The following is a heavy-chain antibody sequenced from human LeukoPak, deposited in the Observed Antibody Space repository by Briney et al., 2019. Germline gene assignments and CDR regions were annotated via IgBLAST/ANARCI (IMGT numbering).Heavy chain of an antibody. V-gene: IGHV3-30*02. CDR3: AKGYYDFWSGYLPFDY. CDR2: IRYDGSNK. Sequence: PGGSLRLSCVASGFTFSSYGMHWVRQAPGKGLEWVAFIRYDGSNKYYADSVKGLFTISRDNSKNTLYLQMNSLRAEDTAVYYCAKGYYDFWSGYLPFDYWGQGTLVTVSS. CDR1: GFTFSSYG. J-gene: IGHJ4*02. D-gene: IGHD3-3*01.